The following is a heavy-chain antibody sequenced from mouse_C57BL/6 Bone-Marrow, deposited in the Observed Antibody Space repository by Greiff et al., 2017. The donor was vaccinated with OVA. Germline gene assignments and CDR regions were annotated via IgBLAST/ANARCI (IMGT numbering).Heavy chain of an antibody. D-gene: IGHD1-1*01. CDR1: GFSLTSYG. CDR3: ARGGSSQYYYAMDY. Sequence: VKLVESGPGLVAPSPSLSITCTVSGFSLTSYGVHWVRQPPGKGLEWLVVIWSDGSTTYNAALKAKQGISTDNAKSQVFLEMNDLQTDDTAMYYCARGGSSQYYYAMDYWGQGTSVTVSS. V-gene: IGHV2-6*03. J-gene: IGHJ4*01. CDR2: IWSDGST.